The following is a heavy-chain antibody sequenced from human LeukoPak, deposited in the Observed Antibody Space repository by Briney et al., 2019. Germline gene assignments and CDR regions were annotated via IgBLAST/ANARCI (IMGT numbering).Heavy chain of an antibody. V-gene: IGHV3-23*01. CDR2: ISPSGDST. CDR3: AKIPKGGYFDS. D-gene: IGHD2-2*01. CDR1: GFTFSSCA. J-gene: IGHJ4*02. Sequence: GGSLRLSCAASGFTFSSCAMNWVRQAPGKGLEWVSMISPSGDSTYYSDSVKGRFTISRDSSKNTLSLQMNSLRAEDTAVYYCAKIPKGGYFDSWGQGTLVTVSS.